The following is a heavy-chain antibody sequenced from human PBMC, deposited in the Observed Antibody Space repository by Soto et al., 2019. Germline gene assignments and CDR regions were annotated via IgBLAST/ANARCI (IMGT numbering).Heavy chain of an antibody. CDR2: INQDGGVT. CDR1: GFTFMSSF. Sequence: EVQLVESGGGLVQPGGSLRLSCVASGFTFMSSFMGWVRQAPGKGLEWVANINQDGGVTYYVDSVEGRFTIFRDNAKDSLYLQIHILRAEDTVVYYCARYYRGSGRYFFDYWGQVTLVAVAS. CDR3: ARYYRGSGRYFFDY. D-gene: IGHD2-15*01. J-gene: IGHJ4*02. V-gene: IGHV3-7*03.